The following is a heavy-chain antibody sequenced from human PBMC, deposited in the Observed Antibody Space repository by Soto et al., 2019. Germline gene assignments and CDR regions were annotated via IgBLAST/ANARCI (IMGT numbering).Heavy chain of an antibody. J-gene: IGHJ5*02. CDR3: AREEQAAVAATAFDP. CDR1: GFTFSSYS. D-gene: IGHD6-19*01. CDR2: ISSSSSYI. V-gene: IGHV3-21*01. Sequence: EVQLVESGGGLVKPGGSLRLSCAASGFTFSSYSMNWVRQARGKGLEWVSSISSSSSYIYYADSVKGRFTISRDNAKNSLYLQMNSLRAEDTAVYYCAREEQAAVAATAFDPWGQGTLVTVSS.